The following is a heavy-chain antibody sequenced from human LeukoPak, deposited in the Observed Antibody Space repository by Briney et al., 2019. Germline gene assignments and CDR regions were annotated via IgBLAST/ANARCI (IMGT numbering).Heavy chain of an antibody. Sequence: ASVKVSCKASGYTFTSYGISWVRQAPGQGPEWMGWISAYNGNTNYAQKLQGRVTMTTDTSTGTAYMELRSLRSDDTAVYYCARDAVDIVVVPAAHHDAFDIWGQGTMVTVSS. J-gene: IGHJ3*02. V-gene: IGHV1-18*04. CDR1: GYTFTSYG. CDR2: ISAYNGNT. D-gene: IGHD2-2*01. CDR3: ARDAVDIVVVPAAHHDAFDI.